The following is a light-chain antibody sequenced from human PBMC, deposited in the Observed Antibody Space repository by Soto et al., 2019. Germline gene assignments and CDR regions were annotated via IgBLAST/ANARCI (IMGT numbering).Light chain of an antibody. V-gene: IGKV3D-20*02. Sequence: EIVLTQSPATLSLSPGESATLSCGASQRVSNNYLAWYQQKPGLAPRLLIYDASSRATGIPDRFTGSGSGTDFTLTISSLEPEDFAVYYCQQRSNWPRTFGQGTKVDIK. CDR3: QQRSNWPRT. CDR1: QRVSNNY. CDR2: DAS. J-gene: IGKJ1*01.